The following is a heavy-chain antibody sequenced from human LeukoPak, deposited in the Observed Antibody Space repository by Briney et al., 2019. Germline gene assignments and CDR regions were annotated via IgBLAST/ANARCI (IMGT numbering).Heavy chain of an antibody. D-gene: IGHD2-15*01. V-gene: IGHV1-18*01. CDR2: ISAYNGNT. Sequence: ASVKVSCKASGYTFTSYGINWVRQAPGQGLEWMGWISAYNGNTNYAQKLQGRVTMTTDTSTSTAYMELRSLRSDDTAVYYCARELPRGYCSGGSCYGYWGQGTLVTVSS. J-gene: IGHJ4*02. CDR1: GYTFTSYG. CDR3: ARELPRGYCSGGSCYGY.